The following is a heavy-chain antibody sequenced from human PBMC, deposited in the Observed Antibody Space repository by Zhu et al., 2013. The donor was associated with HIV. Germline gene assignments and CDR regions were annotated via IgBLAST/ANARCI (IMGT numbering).Heavy chain of an antibody. Sequence: QVQLVQSGAEVKKPGASVKVSCKASGYTFTGYYMHWVRQAPGQGLEWMGWINPNSGGTNYAQEFQGWVTMTRDTSISTAYMELSRLRSDDTAVYYCARGGVDSSAYFDYWGQGTLVTVSS. CDR1: GYTFTGYY. D-gene: IGHD3-22*01. J-gene: IGHJ4*02. CDR3: ARGGVDSSAYFDY. CDR2: INPNSGGT. V-gene: IGHV1-2*04.